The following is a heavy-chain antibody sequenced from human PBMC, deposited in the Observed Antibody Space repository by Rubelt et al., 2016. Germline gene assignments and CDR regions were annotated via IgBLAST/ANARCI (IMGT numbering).Heavy chain of an antibody. CDR3: ARATNWNYAFDI. J-gene: IGHJ3*02. V-gene: IGHV1-18*01. CDR2: ISVNSGDT. Sequence: QVQLVQSGAEVKKSGASVKVSCKASGYTFSKYGISWVRQAPGQGLEWMGWISVNSGDTKYAQKSQGRVTMTTATSTSTAYMELTSLRSDDTAVYSCARATNWNYAFDIWGQGTMVTVSS. CDR1: GYTFSKYG. D-gene: IGHD1-7*01.